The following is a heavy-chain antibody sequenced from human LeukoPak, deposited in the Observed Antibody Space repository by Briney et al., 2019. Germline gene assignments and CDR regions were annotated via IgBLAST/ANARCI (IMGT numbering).Heavy chain of an antibody. CDR3: VKDRSIAAPNNDFSDS. Sequence: QSGGSLRLSCSASGFTFNRFYLHWVRQAPGKGLEFVSHISSNGATTYYADSVKGRFTISRDNSKNMLYLQMSSLRADDTAVYYCVKDRSIAAPNNDFSDSWGQGALVTVSS. CDR1: GFTFNRFY. CDR2: ISSNGATT. J-gene: IGHJ4*02. V-gene: IGHV3-64D*06. D-gene: IGHD6-6*01.